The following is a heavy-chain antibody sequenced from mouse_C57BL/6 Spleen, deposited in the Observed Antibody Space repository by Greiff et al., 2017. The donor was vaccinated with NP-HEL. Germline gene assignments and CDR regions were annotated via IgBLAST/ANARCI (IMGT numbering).Heavy chain of an antibody. V-gene: IGHV5-4*01. CDR3: ARAGYDYPWFAY. CDR1: GFTFSSYA. CDR2: ISDGGSYT. Sequence: EVQLQESGGGLVKPGGSLKLSCAASGFTFSSYAMSWVRQTPEKRLEWVATISDGGSYTYYPDNVKGRFTISRDNAKNNLYLQMSHLKSEDTAMYYCARAGYDYPWFAYWGQGTLVTVSA. J-gene: IGHJ3*01. D-gene: IGHD2-4*01.